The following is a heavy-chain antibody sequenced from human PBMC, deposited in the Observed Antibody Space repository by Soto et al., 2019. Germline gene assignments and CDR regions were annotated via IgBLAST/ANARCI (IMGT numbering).Heavy chain of an antibody. D-gene: IGHD3-22*01. CDR2: IYSSGSS. CDR1: GGSISSSAYY. Sequence: SETLSLTCTVSGGSISSSAYYWSWVRQHPGKGLEWIGYIYSSGSSYYNPSLKSRVTISGPTSKNQFSLKLSSVTAADTAVYYCARLWGYYDSSGYPGGWFDPWGQGTLVTVSS. J-gene: IGHJ5*02. CDR3: ARLWGYYDSSGYPGGWFDP. V-gene: IGHV4-31*03.